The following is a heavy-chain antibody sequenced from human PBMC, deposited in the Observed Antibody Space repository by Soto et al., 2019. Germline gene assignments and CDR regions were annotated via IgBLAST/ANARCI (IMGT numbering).Heavy chain of an antibody. Sequence: EVQLLESGGGLVQPGGSLRLSCAASGFTFSSYAMSWVRQAPGKGLEWVSAISGSGGSTYYADSVKGRFTISRDNSKNTLYLQMNSLRGEDTAVYYCAKDFANHKYYYIDVWGKGTTVTVSS. CDR2: ISGSGGST. CDR3: AKDFANHKYYYIDV. V-gene: IGHV3-23*01. CDR1: GFTFSSYA. J-gene: IGHJ6*03. D-gene: IGHD3-3*01.